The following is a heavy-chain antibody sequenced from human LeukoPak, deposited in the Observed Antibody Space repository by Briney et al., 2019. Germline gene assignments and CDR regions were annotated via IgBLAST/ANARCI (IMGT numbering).Heavy chain of an antibody. CDR1: GFTFSSYA. J-gene: IGHJ4*02. D-gene: IGHD3-22*01. V-gene: IGHV3-23*01. Sequence: GGSLRLSCAASGFTFSSYAMSWVRQAPGKGLEWVSAISGSGGSTYYADSVKGRFTISRDNSKNTLYLQMNSLRAEDTAVYYCAKDYYDSSGYSFHLYDYGGQGTLVTVSS. CDR3: AKDYYDSSGYSFHLYDY. CDR2: ISGSGGST.